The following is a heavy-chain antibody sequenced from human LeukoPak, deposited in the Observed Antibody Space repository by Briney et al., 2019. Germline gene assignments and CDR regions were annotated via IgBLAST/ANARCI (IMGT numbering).Heavy chain of an antibody. Sequence: SVRVSCKASGGTFISYAISWVRQAPGQGLEWMGRIIPIFGTANYAQKFQGRVTITTDESTSTAYMELSSLRSEDTAVYYCATPLVGYDILTGWGQGTLVTVSS. CDR3: ATPLVGYDILTG. CDR1: GGTFISYA. J-gene: IGHJ4*02. CDR2: IIPIFGTA. V-gene: IGHV1-69*05. D-gene: IGHD3-9*01.